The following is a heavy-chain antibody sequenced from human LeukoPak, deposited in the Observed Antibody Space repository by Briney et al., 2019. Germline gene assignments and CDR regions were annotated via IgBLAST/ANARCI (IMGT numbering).Heavy chain of an antibody. Sequence: ASVKVSCKASGYTFTGYNMHWVRQAPGQGLEWMGWINPNSGGTNYAQKFQGRVTMTRDTSISTAYMELSRLRSDDTAVYYCARVALQLYGSGSYPYYFDYWGQGTLVTVSS. CDR3: ARVALQLYGSGSYPYYFDY. CDR1: GYTFTGYN. J-gene: IGHJ4*02. CDR2: INPNSGGT. D-gene: IGHD3-10*01. V-gene: IGHV1-2*02.